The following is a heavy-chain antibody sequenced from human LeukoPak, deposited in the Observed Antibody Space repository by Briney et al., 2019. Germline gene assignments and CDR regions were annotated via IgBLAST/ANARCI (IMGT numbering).Heavy chain of an antibody. CDR2: ISSSSSYI. CDR3: ARALASGSSAFDY. V-gene: IGHV3-21*01. Sequence: GTSLRLSCAASGFTFSSSSMNWVRQAPGKGLEWVSSISSSSSYIYFADSVKGRFTISRDNAKSSVYLQMNSLRAEDTAVYYCARALASGSSAFDYWGQGTLVTVSS. J-gene: IGHJ4*02. CDR1: GFTFSSSS. D-gene: IGHD1-26*01.